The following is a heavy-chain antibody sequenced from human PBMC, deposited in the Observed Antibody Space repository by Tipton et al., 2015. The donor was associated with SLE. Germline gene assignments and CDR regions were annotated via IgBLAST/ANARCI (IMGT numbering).Heavy chain of an antibody. V-gene: IGHV4-38-2*01. J-gene: IGHJ5*02. CDR2: IYYSGTT. CDR1: GYSITSGYY. D-gene: IGHD5-12*01. CDR3: ARVLSGYDSWWFDP. Sequence: TLSLTCAVSGYSITSGYYWGWVRQPPGKGLEWIGDIYYSGTTNYNPSLKSRVTISVDTSKNQFSLKLSSVTAADTAVYYCARVLSGYDSWWFDPWGQGTLVTVSS.